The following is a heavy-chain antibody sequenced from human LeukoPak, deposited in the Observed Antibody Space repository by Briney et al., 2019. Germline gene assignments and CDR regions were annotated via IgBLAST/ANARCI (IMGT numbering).Heavy chain of an antibody. CDR2: IYYSEST. CDR1: GGSISSGDYY. J-gene: IGHJ3*02. D-gene: IGHD1-26*01. CDR3: ARGGTGSYYAFDI. Sequence: PSQTLSLTCTVSGGSISSGDYYWSWIRQPPGKSLEWIGYIYYSESTYYNPSLKSRVTISVDTSKNQFSLKLSSVTAADTAVYYCARGGTGSYYAFDIWGQGTMVTVSS. V-gene: IGHV4-30-4*01.